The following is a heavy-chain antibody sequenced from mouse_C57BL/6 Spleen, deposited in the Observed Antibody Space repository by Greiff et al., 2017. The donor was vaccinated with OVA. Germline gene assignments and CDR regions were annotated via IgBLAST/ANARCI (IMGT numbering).Heavy chain of an antibody. CDR2: INYDGSST. V-gene: IGHV5-16*01. CDR3: ARTPYGYDEGYAMDY. J-gene: IGHJ4*01. CDR1: GFTFSDYY. D-gene: IGHD2-2*01. Sequence: EVQRVESEGGLVQPGSSMKLSCTASGFTFSDYYMAWVRQVPEKGLEWVANINYDGSSTYYLDSLKSRFIISRDNAKNILYLQMSSLKSEDTATYYCARTPYGYDEGYAMDYWGQGTSVTVSS.